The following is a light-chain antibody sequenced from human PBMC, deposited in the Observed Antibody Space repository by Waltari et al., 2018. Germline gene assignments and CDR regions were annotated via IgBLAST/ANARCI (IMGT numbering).Light chain of an antibody. J-gene: IGKJ4*01. CDR3: QQRSNWLT. CDR2: DAS. Sequence: EIILTQSPATLSLSPGERATLSCRASQSVSSYLAWYQQKPGQAPRVLIYDASNRATGIPARFSGSGSGTDFTLTISSLEPEDFAVYYCQQRSNWLTFGGGTKVEI. V-gene: IGKV3-11*01. CDR1: QSVSSY.